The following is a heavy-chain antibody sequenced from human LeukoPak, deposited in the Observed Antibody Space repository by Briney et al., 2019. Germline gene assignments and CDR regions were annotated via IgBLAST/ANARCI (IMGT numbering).Heavy chain of an antibody. Sequence: GGSLRLSCVASGFTLSSHAIHWVRQAPGRGLEWVAVIRRDGVNGVNQYLAASVKGRFTVSRDNSKDTVYLQMNSLRAEDTGVYYCAKDHTGSFASDYWGQGTLVTVSS. V-gene: IGHV3-30*04. CDR1: GFTLSSHA. CDR3: AKDHTGSFASDY. D-gene: IGHD1-26*01. CDR2: IRRDGVNGVNQ. J-gene: IGHJ4*02.